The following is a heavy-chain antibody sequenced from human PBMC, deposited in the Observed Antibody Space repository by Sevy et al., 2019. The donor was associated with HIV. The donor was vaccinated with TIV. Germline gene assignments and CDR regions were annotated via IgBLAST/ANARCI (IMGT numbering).Heavy chain of an antibody. CDR1: GFTVSSNY. V-gene: IGHV3-53*01. CDR3: ARSYGFWSGHYGMDV. D-gene: IGHD3-3*01. Sequence: GGSLRLSCAASGFTVSSNYMSWVRQAPGKGLEWVSVIYSGGSTYYADSLKGRFTISRDNSKNTLYLQMNSLRAEDTAVYYCARSYGFWSGHYGMDVWGQGTTVTVSS. J-gene: IGHJ6*02. CDR2: IYSGGST.